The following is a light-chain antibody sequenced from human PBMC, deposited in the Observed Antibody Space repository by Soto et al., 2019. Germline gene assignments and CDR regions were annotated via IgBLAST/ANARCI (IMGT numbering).Light chain of an antibody. CDR3: QQRSSWLIT. CDR1: QSVSSY. J-gene: IGKJ5*01. CDR2: DAP. V-gene: IGKV3-11*01. Sequence: EIVLTQSPATLSLSPGERATLSCRASQSVSSYLAWYQQKPGQAPRLLMYDAPNRATGIPARFSGSGSGTDFTLTISSLEPEDFAVYYCQQRSSWLITFGQGTRLEIK.